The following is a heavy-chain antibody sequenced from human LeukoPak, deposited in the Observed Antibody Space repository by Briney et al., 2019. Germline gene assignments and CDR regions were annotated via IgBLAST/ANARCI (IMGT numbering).Heavy chain of an antibody. Sequence: ASVKVSCKVSGSTLTELSMHWVRQAPGKGLEWMGGFDPEEGETIYAQKFQGRVTMTEDTSTDTAYMELSSLRSEDTAVYYCATITHYYDSSFYWGQGTLVTVSS. CDR2: FDPEEGET. V-gene: IGHV1-24*01. CDR1: GSTLTELS. CDR3: ATITHYYDSSFY. J-gene: IGHJ4*02. D-gene: IGHD3-22*01.